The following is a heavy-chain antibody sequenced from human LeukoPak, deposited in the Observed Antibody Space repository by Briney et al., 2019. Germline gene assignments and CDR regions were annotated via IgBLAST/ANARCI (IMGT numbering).Heavy chain of an antibody. D-gene: IGHD2-2*01. CDR2: ISSSSSTI. V-gene: IGHV3-48*01. CDR1: GFTFSRYS. J-gene: IGHJ4*02. CDR3: ARVPYYSSTSSSYNVIDY. Sequence: PGGSLRLSCAASGFTFSRYSMNWVRQAPGKGLEWVSYISSSSSTIYYADSVKGRFTISRDNAKNSLYLQMNSLRAEDTAVYYCARVPYYSSTSSSYNVIDYWGQGTLVTVSS.